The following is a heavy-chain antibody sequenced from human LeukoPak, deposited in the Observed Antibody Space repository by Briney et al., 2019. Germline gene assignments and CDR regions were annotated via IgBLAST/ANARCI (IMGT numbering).Heavy chain of an antibody. J-gene: IGHJ4*02. Sequence: PGGSLRLSCVVSGISLSNDAMTWVRQAPGKGLEWVSYISERGGSTTYADSVKGRFTISRDTSLNTLYLQMNNLIAEDTAVYFCAKRGVVIRGLLVIGYHQEAYHYDFWGQGVLVTVSS. CDR3: AKRGVVIRGLLVIGYHQEAYHYDF. CDR2: ISERGGST. CDR1: GISLSNDA. V-gene: IGHV3-23*01. D-gene: IGHD3-10*01.